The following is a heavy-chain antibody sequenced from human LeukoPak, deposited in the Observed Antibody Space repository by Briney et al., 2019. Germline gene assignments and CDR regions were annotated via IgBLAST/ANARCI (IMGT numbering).Heavy chain of an antibody. CDR3: ARVLHAPKFIDS. V-gene: IGHV4-38-2*02. CDR2: VFQLQTVRT. Sequence: SETLSLTCTVSGSSITSTYYWAWFRQPPGKGPEGIPTVFQLQTVRTFYNPSLESRLTMSLDTSQNQFSLTLTSVTAADPALYFCARVLHAPKFIDSWGQGTLVSVSS. J-gene: IGHJ4*02. CDR1: GSSITSTYY. D-gene: IGHD2-8*01.